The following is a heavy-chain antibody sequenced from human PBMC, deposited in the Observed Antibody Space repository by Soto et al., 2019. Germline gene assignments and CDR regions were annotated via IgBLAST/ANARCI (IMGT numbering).Heavy chain of an antibody. CDR1: GGSISSSNYY. D-gene: IGHD3-16*01. J-gene: IGHJ3*02. V-gene: IGHV4-39*01. CDR2: IYYSGST. CDR3: ASPTLGAFDI. Sequence: LSLTCTVSGGSISSSNYYWGWIRQPPGKGLEWIRSIYYSGSTSYNSSLKSRVTISVDTSKNQFSLRLRSVTAADTAVYYCASPTLGAFDIWGQGTMVTVS.